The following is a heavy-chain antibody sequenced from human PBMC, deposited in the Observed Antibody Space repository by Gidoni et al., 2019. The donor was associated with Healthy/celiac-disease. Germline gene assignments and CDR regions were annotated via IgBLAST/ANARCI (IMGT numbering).Heavy chain of an antibody. Sequence: QVQLVQPGAEVKKPGAPVKVSCKASGSTSTGSYMHWVRQAPGQGLEWMGRINPSSGSTDYAQKFQGWVTMTRDTSISTAYMKLSRLGSDDTAVYYCKRGDVVVPAGTLAAYYYGMDVWGQGTTVTVSS. V-gene: IGHV1-2*04. J-gene: IGHJ6*02. D-gene: IGHD2-2*01. CDR3: KRGDVVVPAGTLAAYYYGMDV. CDR2: INPSSGST. CDR1: GSTSTGSY.